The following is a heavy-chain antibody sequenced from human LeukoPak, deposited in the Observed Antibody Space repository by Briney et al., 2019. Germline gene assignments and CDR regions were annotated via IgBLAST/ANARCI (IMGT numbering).Heavy chain of an antibody. CDR2: ISGSGGST. CDR1: GFTFSSYA. D-gene: IGHD6-6*01. Sequence: GGSLRLSCAVSGFTFSSYAVSWVRQAPGKGLEWVSAISGSGGSTYYADSVKGRFTISRDNSKNTLYLQMNSLRAEDTAVYYCAKGLVSWKPLYFDYWGQGTLVTVSS. V-gene: IGHV3-23*01. CDR3: AKGLVSWKPLYFDY. J-gene: IGHJ4*02.